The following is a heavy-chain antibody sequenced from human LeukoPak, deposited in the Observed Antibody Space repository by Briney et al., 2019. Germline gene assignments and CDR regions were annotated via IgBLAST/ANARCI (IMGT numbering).Heavy chain of an antibody. CDR3: TRDERSGSYRALGY. Sequence: GGSLRLSCVVSGFSFSTYAMQWVRQAPGKGLEYVSTISSNGGSTYYGNSVKGRFTISRDNAKKSLDLQMNSLRVEDTAVYYCTRDERSGSYRALGYWGQGALVTVSS. D-gene: IGHD5-12*01. CDR1: GFSFSTYA. J-gene: IGHJ4*02. CDR2: ISSNGGST. V-gene: IGHV3-64*01.